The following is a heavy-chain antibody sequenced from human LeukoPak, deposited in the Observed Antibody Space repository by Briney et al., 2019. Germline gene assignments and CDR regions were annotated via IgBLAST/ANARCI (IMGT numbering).Heavy chain of an antibody. Sequence: PGGSLRLSCAASGFTFSSYAMSWVRQAPGKGLEWVSAMSGSGGSTYYADSVKGRFTISRDNSKNTLYLQMNSLRAEDTAVYYCAKDALVVVVADEYYFDYWGQGTLVTVSS. CDR2: MSGSGGST. D-gene: IGHD2-15*01. CDR3: AKDALVVVVADEYYFDY. V-gene: IGHV3-23*01. CDR1: GFTFSSYA. J-gene: IGHJ4*02.